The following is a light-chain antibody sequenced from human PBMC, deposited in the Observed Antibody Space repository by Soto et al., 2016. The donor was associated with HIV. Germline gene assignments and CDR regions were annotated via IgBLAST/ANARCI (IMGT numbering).Light chain of an antibody. CDR3: QQVNSYPRT. CDR2: AAS. CDR1: QSISTY. Sequence: DIQMTQSPSSLSASVGDRVTITCRASQSISTYLNWYQQKPGKAPKLLIYAASSLQSGVPSRFSGSGSGTEFTLTISSLQPEDFATYYCQQVNSYPRTFGQGTRVEIK. J-gene: IGKJ1*01. V-gene: IGKV1-39*01.